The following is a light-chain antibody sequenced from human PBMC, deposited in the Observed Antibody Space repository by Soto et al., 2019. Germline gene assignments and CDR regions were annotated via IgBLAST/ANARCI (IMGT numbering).Light chain of an antibody. Sequence: LNHSAGTLSLYPGERATLSCRASQSASSYYLAWYQQKPGQAPRLLIYGASSRATGIPDRFSGSGSGTDFTLTISRLEPEDFAVYYCQQYGSSTGTFGQRTKVDI. CDR3: QQYGSSTGT. J-gene: IGKJ1*01. CDR1: QSASSYY. V-gene: IGKV3-20*01. CDR2: GAS.